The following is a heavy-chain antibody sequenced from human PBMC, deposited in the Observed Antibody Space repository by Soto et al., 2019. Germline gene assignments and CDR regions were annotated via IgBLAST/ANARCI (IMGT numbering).Heavy chain of an antibody. D-gene: IGHD4-17*01. Sequence: EVQLVESGGGLVQPGGSLRLSCAASGFTVSSNYMSWVRQDPGKGLEWVSVIYSGGSTYYADSVKGRFTISRDNSKNTLYLQMNSLRAEDTAVYYCARMTTVLNIDYWGQGTLVTVSS. CDR3: ARMTTVLNIDY. CDR1: GFTVSSNY. CDR2: IYSGGST. J-gene: IGHJ4*02. V-gene: IGHV3-66*01.